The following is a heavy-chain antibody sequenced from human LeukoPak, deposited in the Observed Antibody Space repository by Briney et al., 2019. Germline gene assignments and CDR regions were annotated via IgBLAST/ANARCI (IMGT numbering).Heavy chain of an antibody. CDR2: ISSSSSYI. Sequence: GGSLRLSCAASGFTFSSYSMNWVRQAPGKGLEWVSSISSSSSYIYYADSVKGRFTISRDNAKNSLYLQMNSLRAEDTAVYYCARDKEGYCTNGVCSIYYYYYMDVWGKGTTVTVSS. D-gene: IGHD2-8*01. V-gene: IGHV3-21*01. CDR3: ARDKEGYCTNGVCSIYYYYYMDV. J-gene: IGHJ6*03. CDR1: GFTFSSYS.